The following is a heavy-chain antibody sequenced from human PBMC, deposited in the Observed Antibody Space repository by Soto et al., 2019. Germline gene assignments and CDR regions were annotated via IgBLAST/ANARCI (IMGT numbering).Heavy chain of an antibody. CDR1: GYSFSSDW. V-gene: IGHV5-51*01. Sequence: GESLKISCKASGYSFSSDWIAWVRQMPGKGLEWMGIIYPGDSDARYSPSFEGQVTISVDTSINTAYLQWSYLKASDSAMYFCARQSDYNILAGYWYCFDYWGHGSLVTVSS. CDR2: IYPGDSDA. CDR3: ARQSDYNILAGYWYCFDY. J-gene: IGHJ4*01. D-gene: IGHD3-9*01.